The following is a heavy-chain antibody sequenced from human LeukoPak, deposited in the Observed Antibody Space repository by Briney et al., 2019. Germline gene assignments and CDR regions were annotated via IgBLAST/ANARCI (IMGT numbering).Heavy chain of an antibody. CDR1: GFTVRINY. J-gene: IGHJ4*02. CDR2: IYSGGST. V-gene: IGHV3-53*01. CDR3: SRETGVYYFDY. D-gene: IGHD2-8*01. Sequence: PGGSLRLSCAASGFTVRINYMSWVRRAPGKGLEWVSVIYSGGSTSYADSVEDRFTISTDNTKNTTHLLMNSLRAEDTTVYYCSRETGVYYFDYYWPGTLVTVSS.